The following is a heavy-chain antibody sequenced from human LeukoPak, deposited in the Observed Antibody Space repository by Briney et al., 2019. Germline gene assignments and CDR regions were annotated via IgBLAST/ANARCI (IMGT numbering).Heavy chain of an antibody. V-gene: IGHV3-49*04. J-gene: IGHJ4*02. CDR1: GFTFGVYA. Sequence: PGGSLRLSCTASGFTFGVYAMSWVRQAPGKGLEWVSFIRGKASGGTTEYAASVKGTFTISRDDSKSIAYLQMNSLKTEDTAVYYCARLDRMFDYWGQGTLVTVSS. CDR3: ARLDRMFDY. D-gene: IGHD2-15*01. CDR2: IRGKASGGTT.